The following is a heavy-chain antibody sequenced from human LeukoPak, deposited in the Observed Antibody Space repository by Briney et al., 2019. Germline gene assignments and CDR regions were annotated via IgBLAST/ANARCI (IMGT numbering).Heavy chain of an antibody. CDR3: TRDRSNWNDGDC. CDR1: GFTFSNYW. Sequence: TGGSLRLSCAASGFTFSNYWMHWVRQAPGKGLVWVSLINSDGSSTTYADSAKGRFTISRDNAKNTLHLQMNSLRVEDTAVYYFTRDRSNWNDGDCWGQGTLVTVSS. V-gene: IGHV3-74*01. J-gene: IGHJ4*02. CDR2: INSDGSST. D-gene: IGHD1-20*01.